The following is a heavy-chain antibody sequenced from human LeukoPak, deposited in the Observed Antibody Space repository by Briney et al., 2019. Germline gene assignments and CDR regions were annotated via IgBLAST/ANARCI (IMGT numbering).Heavy chain of an antibody. J-gene: IGHJ4*02. Sequence: GGSLRLSCAASGFTFSSYGMSWVRQAPGKGLEWVSAISGSGGSTYYADSVKGRFTISRDNSKNTLYLQMNSLRAEDTAVYYCAKGALVARPTPQWTYRIRYFDYWGQGTLVTVSS. V-gene: IGHV3-23*01. D-gene: IGHD5-12*01. CDR1: GFTFSSYG. CDR2: ISGSGGST. CDR3: AKGALVARPTPQWTYRIRYFDY.